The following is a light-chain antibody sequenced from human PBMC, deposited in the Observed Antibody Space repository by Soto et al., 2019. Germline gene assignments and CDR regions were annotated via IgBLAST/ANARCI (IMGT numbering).Light chain of an antibody. CDR3: QQTYSTPGWT. J-gene: IGKJ1*01. CDR2: AAS. V-gene: IGKV1-39*01. CDR1: QTITSD. Sequence: DIQMTQSPSSLSASVGDRVTITCRASQTITSDLNWYQQRPGKAPKLLIYAASNLQSGVPSRFSGSGSGTDCTFIISSLQPEDSATYYCQQTYSTPGWTFGQGTKVEIK.